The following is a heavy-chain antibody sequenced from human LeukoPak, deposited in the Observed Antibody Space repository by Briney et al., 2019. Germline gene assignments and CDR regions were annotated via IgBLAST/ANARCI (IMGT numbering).Heavy chain of an antibody. D-gene: IGHD5-12*01. Sequence: SETLSLTCTVSGGSISRYYWSWIRQPAGKGLEWIGRIYASGSTTYYPSLKSRVTMSVDTAKIQFSLSLSSVTAADTAVYYCARETDRRGATAPLPDYWGQGILVTVSS. CDR3: ARETDRRGATAPLPDY. CDR2: IYASGST. V-gene: IGHV4-4*07. J-gene: IGHJ4*02. CDR1: GGSISRYY.